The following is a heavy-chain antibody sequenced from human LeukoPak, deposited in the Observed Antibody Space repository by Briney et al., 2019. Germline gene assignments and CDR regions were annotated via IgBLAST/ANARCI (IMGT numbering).Heavy chain of an antibody. D-gene: IGHD3-10*01. Sequence: GGSLRLSCAASGFTFSNAWMSWVRQAPGKGLEWVGRIKSKTDCGTTDYAAPVKGRFTISRDGSKNTLYLQMNSLKTEDTAVYYCTTANRGDGFDYWGQGTLVTVSS. J-gene: IGHJ4*02. V-gene: IGHV3-15*01. CDR2: IKSKTDCGTT. CDR1: GFTFSNAW. CDR3: TTANRGDGFDY.